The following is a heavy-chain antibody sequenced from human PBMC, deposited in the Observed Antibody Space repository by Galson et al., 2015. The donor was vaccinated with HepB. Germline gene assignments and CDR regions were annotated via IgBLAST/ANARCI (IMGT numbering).Heavy chain of an antibody. V-gene: IGHV3-33*06. J-gene: IGHJ3*02. D-gene: IGHD2-21*02. Sequence: SLRLSCAASGFTFSSYGMHWVRQAPGKGLEWVAVIWYDGSNKYYADSVKGRFTISRDNSKNTLYLQMDSLRAEDTAVYYCAKFGSIVVVTDAFDIWGQGTMVTVSS. CDR3: AKFGSIVVVTDAFDI. CDR1: GFTFSSYG. CDR2: IWYDGSNK.